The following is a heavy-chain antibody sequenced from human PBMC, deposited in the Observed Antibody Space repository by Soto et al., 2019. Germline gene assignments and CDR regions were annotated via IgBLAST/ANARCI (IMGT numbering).Heavy chain of an antibody. J-gene: IGHJ4*02. CDR3: ARGSELGYCSGGSCYDY. CDR2: IYYNGST. CDR1: GGSISSYY. V-gene: IGHV4-59*01. Sequence: SETLSLTCTVSGGSISSYYWSWIRQPPGKGLEWIGYIYYNGSTNYNPSLKSRVTISVDTSKNQFSLKLSSVTATDTAVYYCARGSELGYCSGGSCYDYWGQGTLVTVSS. D-gene: IGHD2-15*01.